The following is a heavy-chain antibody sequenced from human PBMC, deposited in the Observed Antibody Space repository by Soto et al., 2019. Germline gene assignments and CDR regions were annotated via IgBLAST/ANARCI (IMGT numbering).Heavy chain of an antibody. CDR3: ARGRYYGSGSYYSVYYYYGMDV. Sequence: PSETLSLTCAVYGVSFSGYYWSWIRQPPGKGLEWIGEINHSGSTNYNPSLKSRVTISVDTSKNQFSLKLSSVTAADTAVYYCARGRYYGSGSYYSVYYYYGMDVWGQGTTVTVSS. V-gene: IGHV4-34*01. J-gene: IGHJ6*02. D-gene: IGHD3-10*01. CDR2: INHSGST. CDR1: GVSFSGYY.